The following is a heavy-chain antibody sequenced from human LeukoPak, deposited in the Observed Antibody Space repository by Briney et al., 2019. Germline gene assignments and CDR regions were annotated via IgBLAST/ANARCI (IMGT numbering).Heavy chain of an antibody. CDR3: ARDMWELPSDYYYDY. CDR2: INPNSGDT. D-gene: IGHD1-26*01. Sequence: ASVTVSFKSSGYTFTVHYLNWLRQAPGQGLEWVGRINPNSGDTKYSDKFQGRVIMTRATSTSTAYMELNGLRSDDTASYYCARDMWELPSDYYYDYWGQGTLVTVSS. CDR1: GYTFTVHY. J-gene: IGHJ4*02. V-gene: IGHV1-2*06.